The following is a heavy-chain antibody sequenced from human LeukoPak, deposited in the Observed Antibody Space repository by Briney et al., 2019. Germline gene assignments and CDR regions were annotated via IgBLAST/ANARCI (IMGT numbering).Heavy chain of an antibody. Sequence: ASVKVSCKASGGTFTSYAISWVRQAPGQGLEWMGRIIPILGIANYAQKFQGRVTITADKSTSTAYMELSSLRSEDTAVYYCASSLDYGDPYDYWGQGTLVTVS. CDR2: IIPILGIA. V-gene: IGHV1-69*04. J-gene: IGHJ4*02. CDR3: ASSLDYGDPYDY. CDR1: GGTFTSYA. D-gene: IGHD4-17*01.